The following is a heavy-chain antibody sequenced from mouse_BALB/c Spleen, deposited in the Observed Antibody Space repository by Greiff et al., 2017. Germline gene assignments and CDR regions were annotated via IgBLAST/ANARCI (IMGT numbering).Heavy chain of an antibody. V-gene: IGHV1-80*01. D-gene: IGHD1-1*01. CDR1: GYAFSSYW. CDR3: ARFAITTMAMDY. CDR2: IYPGDGDT. J-gene: IGHJ4*01. Sequence: VQLVESGAELVRPGSSVKISCKASGYAFSSYWMNWVKQRPGQGLEWIGQIYPGDGDTNYNGKFKGKATLTADKSSSTAYMQLSSLTSEDSAVYFCARFAITTMAMDYWGQGTSVTVSS.